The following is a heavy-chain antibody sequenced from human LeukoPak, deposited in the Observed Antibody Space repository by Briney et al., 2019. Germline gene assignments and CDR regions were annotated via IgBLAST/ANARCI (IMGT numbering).Heavy chain of an antibody. CDR1: GFTFSDYY. Sequence: GGSLRLSCAASGFTFSDYYMSWIRQAPGKGLEWVSYISSSGSTIYYADSVKGRFTISRDNSKNTLYLQMNSLRAEDTAVYYCAAEWHDAFDIWGQGTMVTVSS. CDR3: AAEWHDAFDI. D-gene: IGHD3-3*01. V-gene: IGHV3-11*01. CDR2: ISSSGSTI. J-gene: IGHJ3*02.